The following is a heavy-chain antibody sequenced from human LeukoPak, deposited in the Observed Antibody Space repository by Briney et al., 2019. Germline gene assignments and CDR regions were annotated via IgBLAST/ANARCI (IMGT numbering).Heavy chain of an antibody. CDR1: GFTFSSYA. V-gene: IGHV3-30-3*01. CDR2: ISYDGSNK. Sequence: SGRSLRLSCAASGFTFSSYAMRWVRQAPGKGLEWVAVISYDGSNKYYADSVKGRFTISRDNSKNTLYLQMNSLRAEDTAVYYCARRGFGGAFDIWGQGTMVTVSS. CDR3: ARRGFGGAFDI. J-gene: IGHJ3*02. D-gene: IGHD3-10*01.